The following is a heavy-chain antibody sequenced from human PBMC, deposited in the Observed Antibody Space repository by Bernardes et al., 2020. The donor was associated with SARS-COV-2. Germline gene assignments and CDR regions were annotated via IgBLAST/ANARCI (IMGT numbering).Heavy chain of an antibody. D-gene: IGHD6-19*01. CDR2: MSYDGNNK. CDR3: AGGVPEEGGLAPLFEY. CDR1: GFTFSSYG. Sequence: GGSLRLSCAVSGFTFSSYGFHWVRQAPGKGLEWVALMSYDGNNKYYADSVKGRFTISRDNSKNTLYLQMNSLRTEDTAVYYCAGGVPEEGGLAPLFEYWGQGTLVTVSS. J-gene: IGHJ4*02. V-gene: IGHV3-30*03.